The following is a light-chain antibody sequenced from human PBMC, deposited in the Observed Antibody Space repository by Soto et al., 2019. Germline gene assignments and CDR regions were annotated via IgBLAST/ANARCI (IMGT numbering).Light chain of an antibody. CDR2: AVS. J-gene: IGLJ3*02. Sequence: QSALTQPRSVSGSPGQSVTISCTGTNSDVGAYTFVSWYQQLPGKAPKLIISAVSYRPSGVPDRFSGSKSGNTASLTISGLQTEDEADYYCAAWHDSLSGWVFGGGTQLTVL. CDR3: AAWHDSLSGWV. CDR1: NSDVGAYTF. V-gene: IGLV2-11*01.